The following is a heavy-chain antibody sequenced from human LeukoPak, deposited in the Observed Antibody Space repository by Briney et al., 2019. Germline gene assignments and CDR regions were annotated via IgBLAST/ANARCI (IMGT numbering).Heavy chain of an antibody. CDR3: ARGITMVRGDCSVDY. V-gene: IGHV1-46*03. CDR1: GYTFTSYY. D-gene: IGHD3-10*01. J-gene: IGHJ4*02. Sequence: ASVKVSCKASGYTFTSYYMHWVRQAPGQGLEWMGIINPSGGSTSYAQKFQGRVTMTRDMSTSTVYMELSSLRSEDTAVYYCARGITMVRGDCSVDYWGQGTLVTDSS. CDR2: INPSGGST.